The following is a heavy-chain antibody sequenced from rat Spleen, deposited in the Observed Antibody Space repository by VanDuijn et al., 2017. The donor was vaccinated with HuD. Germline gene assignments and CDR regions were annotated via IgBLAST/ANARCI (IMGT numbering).Heavy chain of an antibody. D-gene: IGHD1-11*01. V-gene: IGHV5-25*01. CDR2: INTGGGNT. CDR3: ARQPHTTCLYGYYLYY. CDR1: GFTFTNYY. Sequence: EVQLVESGGGLVQPGRSMKLSCAASGFTFTNYYMAWVRQAPTKGLEWVASINTGGGNTYYRDSVKGRFTISRDNTKSTLYLRVDSLRSEHTATYHCARQPHTTCLYGYYLYYWGQGLMMTVTS. J-gene: IGHJ2*01.